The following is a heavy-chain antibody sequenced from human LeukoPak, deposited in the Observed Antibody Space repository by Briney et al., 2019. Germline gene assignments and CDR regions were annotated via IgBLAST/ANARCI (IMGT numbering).Heavy chain of an antibody. CDR2: IIPIFGTA. CDR1: GGTFSSYA. Sequence: ASVKVSCKASGGTFSSYAISWVRQAPGQGLEWMGGIIPIFGTADYAQKFQGRVTITTDESTSTAYMELSSLRSEDTAVYYCARDVSPTISAYPYFDLWGRGTLVTVSS. CDR3: ARDVSPTISAYPYFDL. V-gene: IGHV1-69*05. D-gene: IGHD4/OR15-4a*01. J-gene: IGHJ2*01.